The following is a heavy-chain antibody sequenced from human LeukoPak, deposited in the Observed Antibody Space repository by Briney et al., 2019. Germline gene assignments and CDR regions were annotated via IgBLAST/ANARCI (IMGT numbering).Heavy chain of an antibody. V-gene: IGHV1-8*01. Sequence: ASVKVSCKASGYTFTSYDINWVRQAIGQGLEWMGWMSPNSGNTGYAQEFQGRVTMTRSTSISTAYMELSSLRSEDTAVYYCVRTPPNWGADYWGQGTLVTVSS. CDR2: MSPNSGNT. CDR3: VRTPPNWGADY. CDR1: GYTFTSYD. J-gene: IGHJ4*02. D-gene: IGHD7-27*01.